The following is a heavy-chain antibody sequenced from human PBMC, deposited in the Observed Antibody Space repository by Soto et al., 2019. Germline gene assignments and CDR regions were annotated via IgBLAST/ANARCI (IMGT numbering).Heavy chain of an antibody. CDR1: GGSISSSSYY. Sequence: SETLSLTCTVSGGSISSSSYYWGWIRQPPGKGLEWIGSIYYSGSTYYNPSLKSRVTISVDTSKNQFSLKLSSVTAADTAVYYCGQIVRCYYMDVWGKGTTVHVSS. V-gene: IGHV4-39*01. D-gene: IGHD3-10*01. J-gene: IGHJ6*03. CDR2: IYYSGST. CDR3: GQIVRCYYMDV.